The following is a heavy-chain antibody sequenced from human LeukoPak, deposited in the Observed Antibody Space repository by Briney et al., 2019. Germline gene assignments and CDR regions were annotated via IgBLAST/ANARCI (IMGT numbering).Heavy chain of an antibody. CDR1: GYTCTGYY. D-gene: IGHD3-10*01. CDR3: ARDRITMVRGVYNWFDP. V-gene: IGHV1-2*06. CDR2: INPNSGGT. J-gene: IGHJ5*02. Sequence: GASVKVSCKASGYTCTGYYMHWVRQAPGQGLEWMGRINPNSGGTNYAQKFQGRVTMTRDTSISTAYMELSRLRSDDTAVYYCARDRITMVRGVYNWFDPWGQGTLVTVSS.